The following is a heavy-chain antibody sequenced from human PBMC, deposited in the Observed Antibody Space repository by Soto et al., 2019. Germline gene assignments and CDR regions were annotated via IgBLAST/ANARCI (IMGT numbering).Heavy chain of an antibody. Sequence: GGSLRLSCAASGFTFSNYWMHWVRQAPGKGLVWVSRINSDGSSTSYADSVKGRFTISRDNAKNTLYLQMNSLRAEDTAVYYCARGSGSSSSSDYYYYYGMDVWGQGTTVTVSS. V-gene: IGHV3-74*01. J-gene: IGHJ6*02. D-gene: IGHD6-6*01. CDR3: ARGSGSSSSSDYYYYYGMDV. CDR1: GFTFSNYW. CDR2: INSDGSST.